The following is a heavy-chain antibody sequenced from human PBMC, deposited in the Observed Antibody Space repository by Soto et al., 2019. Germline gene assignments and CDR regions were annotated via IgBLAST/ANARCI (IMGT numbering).Heavy chain of an antibody. V-gene: IGHV1-69*01. CDR3: VTELGDNPASPFDS. CDR1: GVTFSSET. CDR2: IIPLFGTA. J-gene: IGHJ4*02. D-gene: IGHD2-21*01. Sequence: QVQLVQSGAEVKKPGSSVKVSCKASGVTFSSETISWVRQAPGQGLEWVGGIIPLFGTANYAQKFQGRVTITADESTSTIYIELSSLTSEDTAVYYWVTELGDNPASPFDSWGQGTVVTVSS.